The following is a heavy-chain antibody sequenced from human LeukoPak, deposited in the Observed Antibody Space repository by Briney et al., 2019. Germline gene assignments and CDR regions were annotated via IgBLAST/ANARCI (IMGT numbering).Heavy chain of an antibody. CDR3: ARGPYYYDSSGYYRRQYFQH. V-gene: IGHV4-34*01. CDR2: INHSGST. J-gene: IGHJ1*01. Sequence: SETLSLTCAVYGGSFSGYYWSWISQPLGKGLEWIGEINHSGSTNYNPSLKSRVTISVDTSKNQFSLKLSSVTAADTAVYYCARGPYYYDSSGYYRRQYFQHWGQGTLVTVSS. D-gene: IGHD3-22*01. CDR1: GGSFSGYY.